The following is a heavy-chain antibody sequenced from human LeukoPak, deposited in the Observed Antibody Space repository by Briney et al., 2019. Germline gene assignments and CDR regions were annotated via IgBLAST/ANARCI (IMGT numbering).Heavy chain of an antibody. Sequence: SQTLSLTCTVSGGSISSGSYYWSWNRQPAGKGREWIGRIYTSGSTNDNPSLKSGVTISVDTSKNQFSLRLSSVTAADTAVYYCARCPYDILTGYYSVDYWGREPWSPSPQ. D-gene: IGHD3-9*01. CDR3: ARCPYDILTGYYSVDY. CDR1: GGSISSGSYY. J-gene: IGHJ4*02. CDR2: IYTSGST. V-gene: IGHV4-61*02.